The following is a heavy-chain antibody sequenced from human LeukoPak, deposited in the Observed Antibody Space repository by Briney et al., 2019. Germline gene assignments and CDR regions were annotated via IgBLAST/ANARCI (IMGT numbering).Heavy chain of an antibody. CDR2: IYYSGST. Sequence: SETLSLTCTVSGGSVSSGSYYWSWIRQPPGKGLEWIGYIYYSGSTNYNPSLKSRVTISVDTSKNQFSLKLSSVTAADTAVYYCARDIGYGYYFDYWGQGTLVTVSS. CDR3: ARDIGYGYYFDY. D-gene: IGHD5-18*01. CDR1: GGSVSSGSYY. J-gene: IGHJ4*02. V-gene: IGHV4-61*01.